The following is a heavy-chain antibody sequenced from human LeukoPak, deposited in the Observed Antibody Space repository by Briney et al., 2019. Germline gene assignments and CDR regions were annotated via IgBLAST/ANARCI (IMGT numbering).Heavy chain of an antibody. D-gene: IGHD6-13*01. V-gene: IGHV3-23*01. Sequence: AGGSLRLSCAASGFTFSSYAMSWVRQAPGKGLEWVSAISGSGGSTYYADAVKGRFTISRDNSKNTLYLQMNSLRVEDTAVYYCARVMGSSWLDLALDIWGQGTMVTVSP. CDR2: ISGSGGST. J-gene: IGHJ3*02. CDR1: GFTFSSYA. CDR3: ARVMGSSWLDLALDI.